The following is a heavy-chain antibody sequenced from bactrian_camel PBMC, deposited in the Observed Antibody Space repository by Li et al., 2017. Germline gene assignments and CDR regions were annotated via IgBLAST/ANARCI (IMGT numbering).Heavy chain of an antibody. Sequence: QVQLVESGGGLVQPGGSLRLSRAASGFTFSNFYMSWVRQAPGKGLEWVSNIYTGGSGPDYADSVKGRFTISKDNAKKTVYLQMNSLKPEDTAMYYCAAGWWCGGKWSQAATYNFWGQGTQVTVS. CDR1: GFTFSNFY. CDR2: IYTGGSGP. CDR3: AAGWWCGGKWSQAATYNF. J-gene: IGHJ4*01. V-gene: IGHV3-2*01. D-gene: IGHD7*01.